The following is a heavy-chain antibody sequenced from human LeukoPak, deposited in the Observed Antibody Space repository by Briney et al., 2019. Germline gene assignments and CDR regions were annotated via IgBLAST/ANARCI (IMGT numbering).Heavy chain of an antibody. Sequence: SETLSLTCAVYGGSFSGYYWSWIRQPPGKGLEWIGEINHSGSTNYNASLKSRVTISVDTSKNQFSLELSSVTAADTAVYYCARGHIAVAGIAYYFDYWGQGTRVTVSS. CDR1: GGSFSGYY. V-gene: IGHV4-34*01. J-gene: IGHJ4*02. D-gene: IGHD6-19*01. CDR3: ARGHIAVAGIAYYFDY. CDR2: INHSGST.